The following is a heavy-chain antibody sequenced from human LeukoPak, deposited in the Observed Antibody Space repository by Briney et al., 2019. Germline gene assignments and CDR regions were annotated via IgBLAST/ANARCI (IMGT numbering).Heavy chain of an antibody. CDR2: INPNSGGT. J-gene: IGHJ2*01. Sequence: ASVKVSCKASGYTFTGYYMHWVRQAPGQGLEWMGWINPNSGGTNYAQKFQGRVTMTRDTSISTAYMELSRLRSDDTAVYYCARDKGQWLVPRHWYFDLWGRGTLVTVSS. CDR3: ARDKGQWLVPRHWYFDL. D-gene: IGHD6-19*01. V-gene: IGHV1-2*02. CDR1: GYTFTGYY.